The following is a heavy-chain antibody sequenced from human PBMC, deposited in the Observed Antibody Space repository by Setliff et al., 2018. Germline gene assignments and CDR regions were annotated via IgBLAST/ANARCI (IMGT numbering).Heavy chain of an antibody. J-gene: IGHJ5*02. Sequence: LRLSCAASGFTFINYWMSWVRQAPGTGLEWLANIKQDGSEKFYVDSVKGRFTISRDNAKNSLYLQMNNLRAEDTAVYFCARATRDSGGWYYEYNWFDPWGQGTLVTVSS. CDR2: IKQDGSEK. V-gene: IGHV3-7*03. D-gene: IGHD6-19*01. CDR3: ARATRDSGGWYYEYNWFDP. CDR1: GFTFINYW.